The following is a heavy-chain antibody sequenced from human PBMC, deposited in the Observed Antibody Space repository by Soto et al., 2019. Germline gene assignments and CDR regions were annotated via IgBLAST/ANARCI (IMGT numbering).Heavy chain of an antibody. V-gene: IGHV1-2*02. CDR1: GYTFTDYF. Sequence: ASVKVSCKASGYTFTDYFIHWVRQAPGQGLEWIGWINPYSGGADLSQKFQGGVTMTRDTSISTAYMEVSSLRSDDTAVFYCAGLMHYSHSGGSSHSGFDMWGQGTLVTVSS. CDR2: INPYSGGA. J-gene: IGHJ3*02. CDR3: AGLMHYSHSGGSSHSGFDM. D-gene: IGHD2-21*01.